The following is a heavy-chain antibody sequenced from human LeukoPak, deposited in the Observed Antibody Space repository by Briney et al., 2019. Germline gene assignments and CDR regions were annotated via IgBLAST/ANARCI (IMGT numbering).Heavy chain of an antibody. CDR1: GFTFSSYA. CDR2: ISYDGSNK. V-gene: IGHV3-30-3*01. CDR3: ARDTSLRYCSGGSCHNFDY. J-gene: IGHJ4*02. D-gene: IGHD2-15*01. Sequence: AGGSLRLSCAASGFTFSSYAMHWVRQAPGKGLEWVAAISYDGSNKYYADSVKGRFTISRDNSKNTLYLQMNSLRAEDTAVYYCARDTSLRYCSGGSCHNFDYWGQGTLVTVSS.